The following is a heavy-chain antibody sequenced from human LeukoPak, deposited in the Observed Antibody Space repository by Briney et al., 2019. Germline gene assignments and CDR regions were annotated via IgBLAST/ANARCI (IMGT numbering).Heavy chain of an antibody. CDR3: ARDQGDYGDLFDAFDI. CDR1: GFTFSSYS. Sequence: GGSLRLSCAASGFTFSSYSMNWVRQAPGKGLEWVSSISSSSSYIYYADSVKGRFTISRDNAKNSLYLQMNSLRAEDTAVYYCARDQGDYGDLFDAFDIWGQGTMVTVSS. D-gene: IGHD4-17*01. J-gene: IGHJ3*02. V-gene: IGHV3-21*01. CDR2: ISSSSSYI.